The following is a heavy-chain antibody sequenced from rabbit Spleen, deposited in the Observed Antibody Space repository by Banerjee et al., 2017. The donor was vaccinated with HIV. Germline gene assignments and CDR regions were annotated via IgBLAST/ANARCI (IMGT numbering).Heavy chain of an antibody. Sequence: QSLEESGGDLVKPGASLTLTCTASGFSFSSGYYMCWVRQALGKGLEWIGCIATITGKTFYATWAKGRFTISRASSTTVTLQMTSLTAADTATYFCARGAGVAGGGYDLWGQGTLVTVS. J-gene: IGHJ4*01. D-gene: IGHD8-1*01. V-gene: IGHV1S40*01. CDR3: ARGAGVAGGGYDL. CDR2: IATITGKT. CDR1: GFSFSSGYY.